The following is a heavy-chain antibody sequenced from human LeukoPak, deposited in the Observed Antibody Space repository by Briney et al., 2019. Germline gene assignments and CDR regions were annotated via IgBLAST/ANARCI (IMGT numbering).Heavy chain of an antibody. J-gene: IGHJ4*02. CDR2: ISGSGGST. CDR3: AKSRGSGLFDY. Sequence: QPGGSLRLSCAASGFTFSSYWMHWVRQAPGKGLVWVSGISGSGGSTYYADSVKGRFTISRDNSKNTLYVQMNSLRADDTAVYYCAKSRGSGLFDYWGQGTLVTVAS. V-gene: IGHV3-23*01. D-gene: IGHD3-10*01. CDR1: GFTFSSYW.